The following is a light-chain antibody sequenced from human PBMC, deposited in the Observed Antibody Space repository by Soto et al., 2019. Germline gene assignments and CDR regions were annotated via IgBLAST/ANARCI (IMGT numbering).Light chain of an antibody. J-gene: IGLJ1*01. CDR3: SSSTSSTFYV. CDR2: EVS. CDR1: SSDVGGQNY. Sequence: QSVLTQPPSASGSPGQSVAISCTGTSSDVGGQNYVSWYQQHPGKAPKLIIYEVSNRPSGVSNRSSGSKSGNTASLTISGLQAEDEADYYCSSSTSSTFYVFGTGTKVTVL. V-gene: IGLV2-14*01.